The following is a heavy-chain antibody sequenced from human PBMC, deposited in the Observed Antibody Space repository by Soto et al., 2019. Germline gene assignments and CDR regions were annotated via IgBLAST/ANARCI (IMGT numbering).Heavy chain of an antibody. V-gene: IGHV3-23*01. J-gene: IGHJ3*02. CDR3: AKEDDLWTNGHFDI. CDR2: ISGSGGSA. D-gene: IGHD3-3*01. Sequence: EVQLLESGGGWVQPGGSLRLSCAASGFTFSSYDMSWVRQAPGKGLEWVSAISGSGGSAYYADSVKGRFTISRDNSKNPLYVQMNSVRSEDTAICYCAKEDDLWTNGHFDIWGQGTLVTVSS. CDR1: GFTFSSYD.